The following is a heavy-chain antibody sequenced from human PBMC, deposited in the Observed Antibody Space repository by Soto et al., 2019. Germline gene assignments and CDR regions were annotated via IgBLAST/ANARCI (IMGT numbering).Heavy chain of an antibody. CDR3: SRDVVVGAKDLNY. D-gene: IGHD2-15*01. J-gene: IGHJ4*02. CDR1: GFTFSNYW. CDR2: IKEDGSEK. V-gene: IGHV3-7*01. Sequence: LRLSCAASGFTFSNYWMTWVRQAPGKGLEWVANIKEDGSEKHYVDSVKGRFTISRDNAKNSLYLQMNSLRVEDTAVYFCSRDVVVGAKDLNYWGQGALVTVSS.